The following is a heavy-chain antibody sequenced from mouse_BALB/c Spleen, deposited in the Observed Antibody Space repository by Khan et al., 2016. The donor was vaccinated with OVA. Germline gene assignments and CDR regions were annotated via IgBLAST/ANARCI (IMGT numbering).Heavy chain of an antibody. J-gene: IGHJ4*01. CDR3: ARAYYRYDGYYALDY. V-gene: IGHV2-6-4*01. CDR2: IWAGGGT. D-gene: IGHD2-14*01. CDR1: GFSLSRYN. Sequence: VQLQESGPGLVAPSQSLSIKCTVSGFSLSRYNIHWVRQPPGKGLEWLGMIWAGGGTDYNSTLKSRLNISKDNSKSQVFLKMNSLQTEDTAMYYCARAYYRYDGYYALDYWGQGTSVTVSS.